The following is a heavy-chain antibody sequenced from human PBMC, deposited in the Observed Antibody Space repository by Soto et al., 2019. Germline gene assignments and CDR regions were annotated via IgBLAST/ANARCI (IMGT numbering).Heavy chain of an antibody. D-gene: IGHD1-26*01. Sequence: SETLSLTCTVSGGSISSVQNFWNCIRQSPGKGLEWIGYIHHSGSTYYSPSLKSRLTISADTSKNQISLKLNSVTAADTAVYYCARDTGTYPYYFDSWGQGTLVTVSS. CDR3: ARDTGTYPYYFDS. CDR1: GGSISSVQNF. J-gene: IGHJ4*02. CDR2: IHHSGST. V-gene: IGHV4-30-4*08.